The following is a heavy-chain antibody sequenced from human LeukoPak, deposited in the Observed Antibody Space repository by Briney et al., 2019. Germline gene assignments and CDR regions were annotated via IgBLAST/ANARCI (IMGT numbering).Heavy chain of an antibody. CDR3: ARSRPTYYYDSSGTNFDY. CDR1: GGSISSYY. V-gene: IGHV4-59*08. CDR2: IYYSGST. J-gene: IGHJ4*02. Sequence: KPSETLSLTCTVSGGSISSYYWSWIRQPPGKGLEVIGYIYYSGSTNYNPSLKSRVTISVDTSKNQFSLKLSSVTAADTAVYYCARSRPTYYYDSSGTNFDYWGQGTLVTVSS. D-gene: IGHD3-22*01.